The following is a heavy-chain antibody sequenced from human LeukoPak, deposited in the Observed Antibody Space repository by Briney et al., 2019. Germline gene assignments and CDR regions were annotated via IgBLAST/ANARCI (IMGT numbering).Heavy chain of an antibody. J-gene: IGHJ4*02. CDR2: IYYSGST. V-gene: IGHV4-59*01. CDR3: ARVKPRWCSGGSCYYFGY. D-gene: IGHD2-15*01. CDR1: GGSISSYY. Sequence: PSETLSLTCTVSGGSISSYYWSWIRQPPGKGLEWIGYIYYSGSTNYNPSLKSRVTISVDTSKNQFSLKLSSVTAADTAVYYCARVKPRWCSGGSCYYFGYWGQGTLVTVSS.